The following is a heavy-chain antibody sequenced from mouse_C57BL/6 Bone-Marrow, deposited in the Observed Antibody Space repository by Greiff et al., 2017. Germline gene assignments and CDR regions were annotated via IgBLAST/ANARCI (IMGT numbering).Heavy chain of an antibody. CDR1: GYAFSSSW. J-gene: IGHJ2*01. Sequence: QVQLQQSGPELVKPGASVKISCKASGYAFSSSWMNWVKQRPGKGLEWIGRIYPGDGDTNYNGKFKGKATLTADKSSSTAYMQLSSLTSEDSAVYFCAALRITTVVGDFDYWGQGTTLTVSS. CDR2: IYPGDGDT. V-gene: IGHV1-82*01. CDR3: AALRITTVVGDFDY. D-gene: IGHD1-1*01.